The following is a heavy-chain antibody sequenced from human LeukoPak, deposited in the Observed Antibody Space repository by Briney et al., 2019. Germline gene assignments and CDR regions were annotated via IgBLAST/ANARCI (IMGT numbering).Heavy chain of an antibody. CDR3: SSKPYISVRDY. D-gene: IGHD3-9*01. Sequence: GGSLRLSCAASGFDVNNAWVSWVRQPPGKGLEWVGRIKSKTDGGTMDYAAPVKGRFTISRDDSKNMLYLQMNSLKTEDTAVYHCSSKPYISVRDYWGQGALVTVSS. CDR1: GFDVNNAW. J-gene: IGHJ4*02. CDR2: IKSKTDGGTM. V-gene: IGHV3-15*01.